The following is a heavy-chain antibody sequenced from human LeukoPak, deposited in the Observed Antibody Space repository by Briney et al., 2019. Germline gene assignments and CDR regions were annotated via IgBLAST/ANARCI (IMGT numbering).Heavy chain of an antibody. Sequence: GGSLRLSCAASGFTFSYAWMSWVRQAPGKGLEWVGRIKSKTDGGTTDYAAPVKGRFTISRDDSKNTLYLQMNNLKTEDTAVYYCTTGLWFGEILSDFWGQGTLVTVSS. CDR2: IKSKTDGGTT. CDR1: GFTFSYAW. V-gene: IGHV3-15*01. J-gene: IGHJ4*02. D-gene: IGHD3-10*01. CDR3: TTGLWFGEILSDF.